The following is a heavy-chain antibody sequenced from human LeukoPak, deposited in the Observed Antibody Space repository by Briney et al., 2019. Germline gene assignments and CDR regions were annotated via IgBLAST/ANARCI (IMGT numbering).Heavy chain of an antibody. D-gene: IGHD3-16*01. CDR3: ARVLNVPKLIDS. CDR1: GGSINSHY. V-gene: IGHV4-59*04. CDR2: VFQLQTVRT. J-gene: IGHJ4*02. Sequence: SETLSLTCTVSGGSINSHYWSWIRQPPGKGLEWIAAVFQLQTVRTFSNPSLESRVTLSLDTSQNQFSLNLTSVTAADTALYFCARVLNVPKLIDSWGQGTLVTVSS.